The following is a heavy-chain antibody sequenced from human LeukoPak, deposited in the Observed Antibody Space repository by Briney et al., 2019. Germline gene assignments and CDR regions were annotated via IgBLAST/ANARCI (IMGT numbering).Heavy chain of an antibody. D-gene: IGHD2-15*01. J-gene: IGHJ4*02. Sequence: GGSLRLSCAASGFTFSSYAMRWVRQAPGKGLEWVSAISSSGGSTYYADSVKGRFTISRDNSKNTLYLQMSSLRAEDTALYYCAKESCSGGICYSRSGDYWGQGTLVTVSS. CDR2: ISSSGGST. CDR1: GFTFSSYA. CDR3: AKESCSGGICYSRSGDY. V-gene: IGHV3-23*01.